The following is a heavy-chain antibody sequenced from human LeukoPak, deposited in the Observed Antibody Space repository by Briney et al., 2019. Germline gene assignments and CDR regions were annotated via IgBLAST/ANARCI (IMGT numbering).Heavy chain of an antibody. J-gene: IGHJ4*02. CDR1: GFTFNYYW. CDR3: ARVRKLRTRGVMDPLDY. D-gene: IGHD3-10*01. V-gene: IGHV3-7*01. CDR2: IQQDGSEK. Sequence: PGGSLRLSCAASGFTFNYYWLTWVRQAPGKGLEWVANIQQDGSEKYYVDSVKGRFIISRDNAKNSLYLQMNSLRAEDMAVYYCARVRKLRTRGVMDPLDYWGQGTLVTVSS.